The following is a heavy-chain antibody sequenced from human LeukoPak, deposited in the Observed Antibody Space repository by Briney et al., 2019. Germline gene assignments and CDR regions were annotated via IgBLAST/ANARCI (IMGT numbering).Heavy chain of an antibody. CDR1: GGSISSYY. CDR2: IYHSGST. V-gene: IGHV4-59*12. J-gene: IGHJ5*02. D-gene: IGHD3-16*02. CDR3: ASGHYVWGSYRWFDP. Sequence: SETLSLTCTVSGGSISSYYWSWIRQPPGKGLEWIGYIYHSGSTYYNPSLKSRVTISVDRSKNQFSLKLSSVTAADTAVYYCASGHYVWGSYRWFDPWGQGTLVTVSS.